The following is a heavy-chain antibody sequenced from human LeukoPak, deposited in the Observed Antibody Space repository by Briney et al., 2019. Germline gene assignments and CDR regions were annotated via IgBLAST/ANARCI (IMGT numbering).Heavy chain of an antibody. V-gene: IGHV1-2*02. Sequence: GASVKVSCRASGYTFTGYYMHWVRQAPGQGLGWMGWINPNSGGTNYAQKFQGRVTMTRDTSISTAYMELSRLRSDDTAVYYCARDLNPYYYDSSGYFDYWGQGTLVTVSS. CDR1: GYTFTGYY. J-gene: IGHJ4*02. CDR3: ARDLNPYYYDSSGYFDY. CDR2: INPNSGGT. D-gene: IGHD3-22*01.